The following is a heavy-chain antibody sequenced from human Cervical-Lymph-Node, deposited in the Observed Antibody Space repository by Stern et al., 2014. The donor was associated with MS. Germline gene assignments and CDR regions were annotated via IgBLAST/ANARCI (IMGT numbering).Heavy chain of an antibody. V-gene: IGHV4-59*08. CDR2: IHYSGTT. Sequence: QVQLVESGPGLVKPSETLSLTCTVSGGSMNSFYWSWMRQPPGKGLEWIGYIHYSGTTNYNPSLKSRLTMSVATPKNQFSLTLPSGTAADTAVYYCARHSGWYGSHYWGHGTLVTVSS. J-gene: IGHJ4*01. D-gene: IGHD6-19*01. CDR3: ARHSGWYGSHY. CDR1: GGSMNSFY.